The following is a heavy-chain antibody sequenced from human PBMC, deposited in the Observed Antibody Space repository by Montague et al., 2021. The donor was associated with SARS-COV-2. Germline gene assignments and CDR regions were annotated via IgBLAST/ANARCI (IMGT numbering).Heavy chain of an antibody. CDR1: GGSFSGYS. V-gene: IGHV4-34*01. CDR3: ASRSRVVTAIWALRTSLTSWFDP. J-gene: IGHJ5*02. CDR2: INHSGST. D-gene: IGHD2-21*02. Sequence: SETLSLTCAVYGGSFSGYSWSWIRQPPGKGLEWIGEINHSGSTNYNPSLKSRVTISVDTTKNQFSLRLSSVTAADTAVYYGASRSRVVTAIWALRTSLTSWFDPWGQGTLVTVSS.